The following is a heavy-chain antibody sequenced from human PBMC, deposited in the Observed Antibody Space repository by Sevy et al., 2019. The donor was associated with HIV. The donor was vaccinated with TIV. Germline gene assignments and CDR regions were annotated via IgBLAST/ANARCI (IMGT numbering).Heavy chain of an antibody. V-gene: IGHV4-61*01. CDR1: GGSVSSGSYY. Sequence: SGTLSLTCTVSGGSVSSGSYYWSWIRQPPGKGLEWIGYIYYSGSTNYNPSLKSRVTISVDTSKNQFSLKLSSVTAADTAVYYCARGEYYYYMDVWGKGTTVTVSS. J-gene: IGHJ6*03. CDR2: IYYSGST. CDR3: ARGEYYYYMDV.